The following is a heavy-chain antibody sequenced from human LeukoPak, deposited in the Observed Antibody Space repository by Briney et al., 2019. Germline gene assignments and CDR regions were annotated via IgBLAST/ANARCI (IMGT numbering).Heavy chain of an antibody. V-gene: IGHV3-33*01. CDR3: AAYLVVITGGFDY. Sequence: GGSLRLSCAASGFTFSSYGMHWVRQAPGKGLEWVAVIWYDGSNKYYADSVKGRFTISRDNSKNTLYLQMNSLRAEDTAVYYCAAYLVVITGGFDYWGQGTLVTVSS. CDR2: IWYDGSNK. J-gene: IGHJ4*02. D-gene: IGHD3-22*01. CDR1: GFTFSSYG.